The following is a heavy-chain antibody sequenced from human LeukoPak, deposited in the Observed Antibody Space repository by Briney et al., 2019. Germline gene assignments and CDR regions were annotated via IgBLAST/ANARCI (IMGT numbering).Heavy chain of an antibody. CDR2: INHSGST. J-gene: IGHJ4*02. Sequence: SETLSLTCTVSGGSISSGGYYWSWIRQPPGKGLEWIGEINHSGSTNYNPSLKSRVTISVDTSKNQFSLKLSSVTAADTAVYYCARGNWRFDYWGQGTLVTVSS. CDR3: ARGNWRFDY. CDR1: GGSISSGGYY. D-gene: IGHD1-20*01. V-gene: IGHV4-39*07.